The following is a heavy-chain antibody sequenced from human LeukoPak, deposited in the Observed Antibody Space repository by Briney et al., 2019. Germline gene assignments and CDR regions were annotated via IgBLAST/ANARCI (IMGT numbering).Heavy chain of an antibody. CDR3: ARDLPGYYGSGSYAY. CDR1: GGSISSGGHY. D-gene: IGHD3-10*01. Sequence: PSETLSLTCTVSGGSISSGGHYWSWLRHPPGKGLEWIGYIYHTGVTYFNPSLKSRVTISVDTSKNQFSLKLSSVTAADTAVYYCARDLPGYYGSGSYAYWGQGTLVTVSS. V-gene: IGHV4-30-2*01. CDR2: IYHTGVT. J-gene: IGHJ4*02.